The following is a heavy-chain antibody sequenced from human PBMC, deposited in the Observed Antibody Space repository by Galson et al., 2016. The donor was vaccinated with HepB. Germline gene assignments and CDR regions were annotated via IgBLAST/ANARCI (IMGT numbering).Heavy chain of an antibody. CDR2: INSDESSI. Sequence: LRLSCAASGFAFSRYWMHWVRQAPGKGLVWVSRINSDESSITYADSVKGRFTITRDNAKNTLYLQMNSLRAEDTTVYYCARELGSTTFYKEICDAFHIWGQGTMVTVSS. V-gene: IGHV3-74*01. J-gene: IGHJ3*02. CDR1: GFAFSRYW. D-gene: IGHD2-2*02. CDR3: ARELGSTTFYKEICDAFHI.